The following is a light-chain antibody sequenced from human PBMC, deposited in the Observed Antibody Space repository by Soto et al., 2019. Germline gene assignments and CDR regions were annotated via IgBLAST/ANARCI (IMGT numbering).Light chain of an antibody. CDR1: SSDVGGYNY. J-gene: IGLJ1*01. Sequence: QSVLTQPRSVSGSPGQSVTISCTGTSSDVGGYNYVSWYQQHPGKAPKLMIYDVSKRTSGVPDRFSGFKSGNTASLTISGLQAEDEADYYCCSYSGSYTLYVFGTGTKLTVL. V-gene: IGLV2-11*01. CDR3: CSYSGSYTLYV. CDR2: DVS.